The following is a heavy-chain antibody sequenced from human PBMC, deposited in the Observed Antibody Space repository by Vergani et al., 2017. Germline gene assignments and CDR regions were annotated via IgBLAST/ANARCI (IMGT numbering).Heavy chain of an antibody. J-gene: IGHJ4*02. V-gene: IGHV3-15*01. CDR3: TTVSYNWNLGRGVDY. CDR1: GFTFSNAW. Sequence: EVQLVESGGGLVKPGGSLRLSCAASGFTFSNAWMSWVRQAPGKGLEWVGRIKSKTDGGTTDYAAPVKGRFTISRYDSKNTLYLQMNSLKTEDTAVYYCTTVSYNWNLGRGVDYWGQGTLVTVSS. D-gene: IGHD1-7*01. CDR2: IKSKTDGGTT.